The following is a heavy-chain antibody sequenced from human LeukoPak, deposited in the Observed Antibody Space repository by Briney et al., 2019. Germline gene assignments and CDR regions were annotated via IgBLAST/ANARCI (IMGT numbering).Heavy chain of an antibody. CDR3: AEVPVYDFWSGYWELWFDP. CDR1: GFTFRSYA. CDR2: ISVSGGST. Sequence: QSGGSLRLSCAASGFTFRSYAMIWVRQAPGKGLEWVSAISVSGGSTYYADSVKGRFTISRDNSKNPLYLQMNSLRAEATDVYYCAEVPVYDFWSGYWELWFDPWGQGTMVTVSS. J-gene: IGHJ5*02. V-gene: IGHV3-23*01. D-gene: IGHD3-3*01.